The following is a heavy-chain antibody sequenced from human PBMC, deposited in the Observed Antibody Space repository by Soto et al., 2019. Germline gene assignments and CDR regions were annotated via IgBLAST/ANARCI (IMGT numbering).Heavy chain of an antibody. CDR1: GFTFSTYA. CDR3: AKESKTTSVIVPAAFDC. CDR2: ISYDGSIK. J-gene: IGHJ4*02. V-gene: IGHV3-30-3*01. Sequence: QVQLVESGGGVVQPGRSLRLSCAASGFTFSTYAIHWVRQAPDKGLEWVAVISYDGSIKYYADSVKGRFTISRDNSKNTLDLQMNSLRAEDTAVYYCAKESKTTSVIVPAAFDCWGQGTLVTVSS. D-gene: IGHD2-2*01.